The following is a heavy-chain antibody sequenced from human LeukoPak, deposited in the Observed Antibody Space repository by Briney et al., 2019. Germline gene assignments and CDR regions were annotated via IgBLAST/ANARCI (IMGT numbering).Heavy chain of an antibody. V-gene: IGHV3-53*01. Sequence: RPGGSLRLSCAASGFTVSNTYMNWVRQAPGKGLEWVSIIYNGGTTYYADSVKGRFTISRDNPKNTLYLQMNSLRAEDTAIYYCARVYYNSGWYGEGYHYYMDVWGKGTTVTVSS. CDR3: ARVYYNSGWYGEGYHYYMDV. CDR2: IYNGGTT. J-gene: IGHJ6*03. D-gene: IGHD6-19*01. CDR1: GFTVSNTY.